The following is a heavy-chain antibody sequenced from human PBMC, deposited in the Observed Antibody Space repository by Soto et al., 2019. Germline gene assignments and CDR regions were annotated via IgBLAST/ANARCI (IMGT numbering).Heavy chain of an antibody. CDR3: AKDGWILSSIWDGLPGYYYSDGIVV. V-gene: IGHV3-23*01. D-gene: IGHD6-13*01. Sequence: GSLSLFCAASGFTFSSYAMSWVCQAPGKGLEWVSAISGSGGSTYYADSVKGRFTISRDNSKNTLYLQMNSLRAEDTAVYYCAKDGWILSSIWDGLPGYYYSDGIVVWGEGTGVT. CDR1: GFTFSSYA. CDR2: ISGSGGST. J-gene: IGHJ6*01.